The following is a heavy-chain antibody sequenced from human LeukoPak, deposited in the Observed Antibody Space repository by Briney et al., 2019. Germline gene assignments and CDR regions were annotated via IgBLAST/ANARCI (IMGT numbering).Heavy chain of an antibody. CDR1: GGSISSSNW. D-gene: IGHD5-12*01. V-gene: IGHV4-4*02. J-gene: IGHJ4*02. Sequence: SETLSLTCAVSGGSISSSNWWSWVRQPPGKGLEWIGEIYHSGSTNYNPSLKSRVTISVDKSKNQFSLKLSSVTAADTAVYYCARTTIVATTMKFDCWGQGTLVTVSS. CDR2: IYHSGST. CDR3: ARTTIVATTMKFDC.